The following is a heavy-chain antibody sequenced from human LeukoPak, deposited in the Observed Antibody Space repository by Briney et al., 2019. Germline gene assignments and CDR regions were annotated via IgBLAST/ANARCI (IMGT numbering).Heavy chain of an antibody. CDR3: ARLSYGSGSPDY. Sequence: GGSLRLSCAASGFTFSSYSMNWVRQAPGKGLEWDSSISSSSSYIYYADSVKGRFTISRDNAKNSLYLQMNSLRAEDTAVYYCARLSYGSGSPDYWGQGTQVTVSS. CDR2: ISSSSSYI. D-gene: IGHD3-10*01. J-gene: IGHJ4*02. V-gene: IGHV3-21*01. CDR1: GFTFSSYS.